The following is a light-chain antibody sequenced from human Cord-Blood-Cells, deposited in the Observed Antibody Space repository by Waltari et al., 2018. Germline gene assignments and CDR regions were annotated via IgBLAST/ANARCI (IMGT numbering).Light chain of an antibody. V-gene: IGLV2-8*01. CDR1: SSDVGGYNY. Sequence: QSALTQPPSASGSPGQSVTISCTGTSSDVGGYNYVSWYQQHPGKAPKLMIYEVSKRPSGVPDRFSGSKSGNTASLTVSGLQDEDEADYYCSSYAGSNKVVGGGTKLTVL. CDR3: SSYAGSNKV. J-gene: IGLJ2*01. CDR2: EVS.